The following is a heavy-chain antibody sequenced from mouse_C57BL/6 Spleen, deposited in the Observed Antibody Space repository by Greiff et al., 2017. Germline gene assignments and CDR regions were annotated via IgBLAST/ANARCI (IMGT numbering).Heavy chain of an antibody. CDR2: IYPGDGDT. CDR1: GYAFSSYW. V-gene: IGHV1-80*01. J-gene: IGHJ2*01. Sequence: VQLQESGAELVKPGASVKISCKASGYAFSSYWMNWVKHRPGKGLEWIGQIYPGDGDTNYNGKFKGKATLTADKSSSTAYMQLSSLTSEDSAVYFCANYYFDYWGQGTTLTVSS. CDR3: ANYYFDY.